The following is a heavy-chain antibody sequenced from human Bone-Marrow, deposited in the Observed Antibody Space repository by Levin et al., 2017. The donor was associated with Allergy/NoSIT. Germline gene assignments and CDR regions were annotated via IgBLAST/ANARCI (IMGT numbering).Heavy chain of an antibody. Sequence: LSLTCAASGFTFGDYWMSWVRQAPGKGLEWVANIKQDSIERYYVDSVKGRFTISRDNAKNSLYLQMNTLRAEDTAVYYCARITFHNLWSGYYTGWFDSWGQGTLVTVSS. CDR1: GFTFGDYW. V-gene: IGHV3-7*03. J-gene: IGHJ5*01. CDR3: ARITFHNLWSGYYTGWFDS. CDR2: IKQDSIER. D-gene: IGHD3-3*01.